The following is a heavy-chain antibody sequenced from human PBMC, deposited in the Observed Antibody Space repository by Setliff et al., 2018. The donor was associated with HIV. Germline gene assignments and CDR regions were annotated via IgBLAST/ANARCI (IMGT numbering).Heavy chain of an antibody. Sequence: SVKVSCKASGGTFSSFAISWVRQAPGQGLEWLGRIIPIFGTPNYAQKFQGRVTITADKSTSTAYMELSSLRSEDTAVYYCARGSTAVNYYYYYMDVWGKGTTVTSP. V-gene: IGHV1-69*06. CDR2: IIPIFGTP. CDR1: GGTFSSFA. CDR3: ARGSTAVNYYYYYMDV. J-gene: IGHJ6*03. D-gene: IGHD2-2*01.